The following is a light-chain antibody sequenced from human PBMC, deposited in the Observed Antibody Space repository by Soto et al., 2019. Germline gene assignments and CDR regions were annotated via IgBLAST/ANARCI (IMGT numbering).Light chain of an antibody. CDR1: SSNIGAGYD. CDR2: GNN. Sequence: QSVLTQPPSVSGAPGQRVTFPCTGSSSNIGAGYDVHWYQQLPGTAPKLLIYGNNNRPSGVPDRFSGSKSVTSASLAITGLQAEDEADYYCQSYDSSLSGVIFGGGTKLTVL. CDR3: QSYDSSLSGVI. J-gene: IGLJ2*01. V-gene: IGLV1-40*01.